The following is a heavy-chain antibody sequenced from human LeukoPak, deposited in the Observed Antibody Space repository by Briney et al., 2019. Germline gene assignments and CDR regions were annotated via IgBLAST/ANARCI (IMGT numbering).Heavy chain of an antibody. CDR3: ARGHCSGGSCYSRHDAFDI. V-gene: IGHV4-59*12. CDR2: IYYSGST. J-gene: IGHJ3*02. CDR1: GGSISSYY. Sequence: SETLSLTCTVSGGSISSYYWSWIRQPPGKGLEWIGYIYYSGSTNYNPSLKSRVTISVDTSKNQFSLKLSSVTAADTAVYYCARGHCSGGSCYSRHDAFDIWGQGTMVTVSS. D-gene: IGHD2-15*01.